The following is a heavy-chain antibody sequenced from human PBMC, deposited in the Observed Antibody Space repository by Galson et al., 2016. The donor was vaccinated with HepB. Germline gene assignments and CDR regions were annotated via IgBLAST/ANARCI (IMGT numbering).Heavy chain of an antibody. V-gene: IGHV4-4*02. CDR3: ARAPNIVTSKFDY. CDR2: IFHRGSA. J-gene: IGHJ4*02. CDR1: GDSISSDNC. Sequence: SETLSLTCAVSGDSISSDNCWSWVRQFPGKGLEWIGEIFHRGSASYNPSLGSRVTISVDKSKNQFSLKMSSMTAADTAVYFCARAPNIVTSKFDYWGQGILVTVSS. D-gene: IGHD5-12*01.